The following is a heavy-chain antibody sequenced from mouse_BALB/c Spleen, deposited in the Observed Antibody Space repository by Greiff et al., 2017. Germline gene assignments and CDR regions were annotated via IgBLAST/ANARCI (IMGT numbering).Heavy chain of an antibody. CDR2: INPSTGYT. CDR3: TNKTARATHSIDY. CDR1: GYTFTSYW. Sequence: QVQLQQSGAELAKPGASVKMSCKASGYTFTSYWMHWVKQRPGQGLEWIGYINPSTGYTEYNQKFKDKATLTADKSSSTSYMQLSSLTSEDSAVYYYTNKTARATHSIDYWGQGTSLTVSS. V-gene: IGHV1-7*01. J-gene: IGHJ4*01. D-gene: IGHD3-1*01.